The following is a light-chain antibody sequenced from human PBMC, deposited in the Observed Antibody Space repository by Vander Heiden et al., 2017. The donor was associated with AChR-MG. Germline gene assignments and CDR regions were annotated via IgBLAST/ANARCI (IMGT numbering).Light chain of an antibody. CDR3: QAWDSSTHV. CDR1: KLGDKY. V-gene: IGLV3-1*01. CDR2: QDS. Sequence: SYELTQPPSVSVSPVQTASITCSGDKLGDKYACWYQQKPGQSPVLVIYQDSKRPSGIPERFSGSNSGNTATLTISGTQAMDEADYYCQAWDSSTHVFGTGTKVTVL. J-gene: IGLJ1*01.